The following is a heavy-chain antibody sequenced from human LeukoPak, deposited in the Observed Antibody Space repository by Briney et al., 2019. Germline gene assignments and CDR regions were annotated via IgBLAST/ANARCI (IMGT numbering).Heavy chain of an antibody. D-gene: IGHD3-22*01. CDR1: GFTFSSYS. J-gene: IGHJ4*03. Sequence: GGSLRLSCAASGFTFSSYSMNWVRPAPGKGLEGVSYISSSRNTIYYADSVKGRFTISRENSKNSLYFQKNSLRGEDTAVYYCSRVPRPYDYDSSGYYGYFDNWGQGTLGTVSS. CDR3: SRVPRPYDYDSSGYYGYFDN. V-gene: IGHV3-48*01. CDR2: ISSSRNTI.